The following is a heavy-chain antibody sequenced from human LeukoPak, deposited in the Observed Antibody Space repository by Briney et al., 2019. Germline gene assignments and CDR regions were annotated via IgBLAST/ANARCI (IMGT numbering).Heavy chain of an antibody. CDR2: ISWNSGSI. CDR3: AKDSVGSSSWYFDY. CDR1: GFTFDDYA. D-gene: IGHD6-13*01. J-gene: IGHJ4*02. Sequence: GGSLRLSCAASGFTFDDYAMHWVRQAPGKGLEWVSGISWNSGSIGYADSVKGRFTISRDNAKNSLYLQMNSLRAEDTALYYRAKDSVGSSSWYFDYWGQGTLVTVSS. V-gene: IGHV3-9*01.